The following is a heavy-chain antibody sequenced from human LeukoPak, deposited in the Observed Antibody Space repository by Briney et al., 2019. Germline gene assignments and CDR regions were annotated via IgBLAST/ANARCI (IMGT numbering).Heavy chain of an antibody. CDR1: GFTFNNYA. J-gene: IGHJ4*02. D-gene: IGHD2-2*01. CDR2: ISGGGGGT. CDR3: IPAAMPPGDY. V-gene: IGHV3-23*01. Sequence: GGSLRLSCAASGFTFNNYAMTWVRQAPGKGLEWVSGISGGGGGTYHADSVKGRFIISRDNSKNTLYLQMNSLRAEDTAVYYCIPAAMPPGDYWGQGTLVTVSS.